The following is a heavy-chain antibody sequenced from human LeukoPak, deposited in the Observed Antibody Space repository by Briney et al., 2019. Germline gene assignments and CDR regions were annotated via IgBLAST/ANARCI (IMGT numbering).Heavy chain of an antibody. D-gene: IGHD4-17*01. CDR3: ASLWDAYGDSSFDY. J-gene: IGHJ4*02. CDR1: GYRFTSYW. Sequence: GESLKISCKGSGYRFTSYWIGWVRQMPGKGLEWMGIIYPGDSDTRYSPSFQGRVTISADKSISTAYLQWSSLKASDTAMYYCASLWDAYGDSSFDYWGQGTLVTVSS. V-gene: IGHV5-51*01. CDR2: IYPGDSDT.